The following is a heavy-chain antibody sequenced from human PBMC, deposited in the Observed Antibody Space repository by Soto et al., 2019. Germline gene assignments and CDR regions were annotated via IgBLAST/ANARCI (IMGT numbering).Heavy chain of an antibody. Sequence: SETLSLTRPIYCAPIRSSYWSWIRQPPGKGLEWIGYIYYSGSTNYNPSLKSRVTISVDTSKNQFSLKLSSVTAADTAVYYCARNYGHAFDIWGQGTMVT. CDR1: CAPIRSSY. CDR3: ARNYGHAFDI. D-gene: IGHD1-7*01. J-gene: IGHJ3*02. CDR2: IYYSGST. V-gene: IGHV4-59*01.